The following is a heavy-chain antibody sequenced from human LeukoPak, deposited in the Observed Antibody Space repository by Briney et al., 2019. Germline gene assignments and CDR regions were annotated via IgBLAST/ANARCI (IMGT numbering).Heavy chain of an antibody. J-gene: IGHJ4*02. CDR1: GGTFSSYA. V-gene: IGHV1-69*13. D-gene: IGHD5-12*01. Sequence: SVKLSCTASGGTFSSYAMSWVRQAPGQGLEWMGGIIPIFGTANYAQKFQGRVTITADESTSTAYMELSSLRSEDTAVYYCAVTVSDSGYDYWGEGTLVTVSS. CDR2: IIPIFGTA. CDR3: AVTVSDSGYDY.